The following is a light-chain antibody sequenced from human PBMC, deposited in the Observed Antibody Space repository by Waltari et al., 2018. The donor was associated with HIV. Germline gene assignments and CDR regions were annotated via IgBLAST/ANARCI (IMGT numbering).Light chain of an antibody. Sequence: QSVLTQPPSASGTPGQRVTVSCSGDSSTIENDNVYWFQQLPGTSPQLLIYRNNQRPSGVPDRFSGSKSGTSASLAISGLRSEDEADYYCAAWDDSFVVFGGGTKLTVL. CDR2: RNN. CDR1: SSTIENDN. J-gene: IGLJ2*01. CDR3: AAWDDSFVV. V-gene: IGLV1-47*01.